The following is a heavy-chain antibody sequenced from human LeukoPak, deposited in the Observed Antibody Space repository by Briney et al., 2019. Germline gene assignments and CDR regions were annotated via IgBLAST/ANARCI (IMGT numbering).Heavy chain of an antibody. Sequence: SGGSLRLSCAASGFTFSNAWMSWVRQAPGKGLEWVGRIKSKTDGGTTDYAAPVKGRFTISRDDLKNTLYLQMNSLKTEDTAVYYCTTVYYYDGSGYFWGQGTLVTVSS. CDR3: TTVYYYDGSGYF. V-gene: IGHV3-15*01. D-gene: IGHD3-22*01. CDR1: GFTFSNAW. J-gene: IGHJ4*02. CDR2: IKSKTDGGTT.